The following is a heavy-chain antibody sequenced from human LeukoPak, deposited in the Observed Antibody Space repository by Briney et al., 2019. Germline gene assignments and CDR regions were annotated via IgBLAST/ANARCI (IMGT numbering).Heavy chain of an antibody. D-gene: IGHD2-15*01. V-gene: IGHV1-46*01. CDR3: SRHDLGGSSPFDY. CDR1: GYTFTDYY. J-gene: IGHJ4*02. Sequence: GASVKVSCKTSGYTFTDYYMHWVRQAPGQGLEWMGLINPSGSATTYAQKFQGRVTMTRDTSTSTAYMELSSLRSEDTALYYCSRHDLGGSSPFDYWGQGTLGTVSS. CDR2: INPSGSAT.